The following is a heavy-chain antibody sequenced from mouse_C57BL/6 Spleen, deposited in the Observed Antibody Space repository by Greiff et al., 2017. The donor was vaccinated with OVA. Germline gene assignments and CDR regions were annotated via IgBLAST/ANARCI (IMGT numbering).Heavy chain of an antibody. J-gene: IGHJ1*03. CDR2: INPSNGGT. CDR3: ARGASTVVATRYWYFDV. CDR1: GYTFTSYW. V-gene: IGHV1-53*01. D-gene: IGHD1-1*01. Sequence: VQLQQPGTELVKPGASVKLSCKASGYTFTSYWMHWVKQRPGQGLEWIGNINPSNGGTNYNEKFKSKATLTVDKSSSTAYMQLSSLTSEDSPVYYCARGASTVVATRYWYFDVWGTGTTVTVSS.